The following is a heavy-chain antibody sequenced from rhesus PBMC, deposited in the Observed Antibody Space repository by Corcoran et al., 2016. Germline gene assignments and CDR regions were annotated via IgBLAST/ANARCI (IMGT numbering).Heavy chain of an antibody. CDR2: ISGSGGST. J-gene: IGHJ3*01. V-gene: IGHV4-173*01. D-gene: IGHD1-44*02. CDR3: ARDGTVAAYSGSYFDAFDF. Sequence: QLQLQESGPGLVKPSETLSLTCAVSGGSISSNYWSWIRQPPGKGLEWIGRISGSGGSTDYNPSLKRRVTISTDTSKNRFSMKLSFVTAADTAVYYCARDGTVAAYSGSYFDAFDFWGQGLRVTVSS. CDR1: GGSISSNY.